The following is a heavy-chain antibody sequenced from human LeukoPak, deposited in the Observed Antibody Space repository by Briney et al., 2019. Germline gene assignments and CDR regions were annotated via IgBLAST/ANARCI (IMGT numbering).Heavy chain of an antibody. CDR3: ARAPIAAAGLLRD. J-gene: IGHJ4*02. CDR1: GYTFTGYH. CDR2: INPNSGGT. Sequence: ASVKVSCKASGYTFTGYHMHWVRLAPGQGLEWMGWINPNSGGTNYAQKFQGRVTMTRDTSISTAYMELSRLRSDDTAVYYCARAPIAAAGLLRDWGQGTLVTVSS. D-gene: IGHD6-13*01. V-gene: IGHV1-2*02.